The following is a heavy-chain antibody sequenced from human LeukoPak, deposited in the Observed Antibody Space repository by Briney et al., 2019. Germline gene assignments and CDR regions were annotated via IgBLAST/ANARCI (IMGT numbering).Heavy chain of an antibody. CDR2: VGRDGSEK. CDR3: AKVGTWELQRVFEN. D-gene: IGHD1-26*01. Sequence: GGPLRLSCAASGFTFSDYWMTWVRQVLGKGLEWVANVGRDGSEKNYVDSVEGRFTISRDNAKKSLDLEMNSLRVEDTALYYCAKVGTWELQRVFENWGQGTLVTVSS. V-gene: IGHV3-7*01. CDR1: GFTFSDYW. J-gene: IGHJ4*02.